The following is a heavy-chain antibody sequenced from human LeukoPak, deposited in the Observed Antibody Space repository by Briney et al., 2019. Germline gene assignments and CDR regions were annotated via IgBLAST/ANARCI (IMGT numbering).Heavy chain of an antibody. Sequence: SETLSLTCSVSGGSISSDYWSWIRQPPGKGLEWIGYIYFSGSTNYNPSLKSRVTMLVDTSKNQFSLKLNSVTAADTAVYYCASHSGDRGRVDYWGQGTLVTVSS. D-gene: IGHD3-16*01. CDR2: IYFSGST. CDR3: ASHSGDRGRVDY. CDR1: GGSISSDY. J-gene: IGHJ4*02. V-gene: IGHV4-59*01.